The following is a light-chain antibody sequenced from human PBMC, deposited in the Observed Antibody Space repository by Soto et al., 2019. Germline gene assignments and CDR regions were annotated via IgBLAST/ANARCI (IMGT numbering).Light chain of an antibody. V-gene: IGLV1-44*01. Sequence: QSVLTQPPSASETPGQRVTISCSGSHSNIASNTVSWYQQFPGVAPKLLIYGNDHRPSGVPDRFSASKSCTSASLAISGLQSEDEADYYCSAWDDSLNVLLFGGGTKLTVL. CDR1: HSNIASNT. J-gene: IGLJ2*01. CDR2: GND. CDR3: SAWDDSLNVLL.